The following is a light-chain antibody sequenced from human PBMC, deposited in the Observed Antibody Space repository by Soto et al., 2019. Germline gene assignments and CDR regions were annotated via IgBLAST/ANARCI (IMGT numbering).Light chain of an antibody. V-gene: IGKV4-1*01. CDR1: QSVLYSSNNKNY. Sequence: DIVMTQSPDSLAVSLGERATINCKSTQSVLYSSNNKNYLAWYQQKSGQPPKLLIYWASTRESGVPDRFSGSGSGTDFSLTISSLQAEDVAVYYCHQYYNTPFTFGGGTKVEIK. J-gene: IGKJ4*01. CDR3: HQYYNTPFT. CDR2: WAS.